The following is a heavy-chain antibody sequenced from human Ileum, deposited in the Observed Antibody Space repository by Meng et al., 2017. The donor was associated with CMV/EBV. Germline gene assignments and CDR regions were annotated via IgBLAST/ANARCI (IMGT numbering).Heavy chain of an antibody. CDR2: IYYSGTT. V-gene: IGHV4-31*03. Sequence: SETLSLTCTVSGGSISSGGYYWTWIRQHPGKGLEWIGYIYYSGTTYYNPSLKSRLTISLDTSKNQFSLKLSYVTAADTAVYYCALGTWIHAYGMDVWGHGTTVTVSS. CDR3: ALGTWIHAYGMDV. CDR1: GGSISSGGYY. D-gene: IGHD5-18*01. J-gene: IGHJ6*02.